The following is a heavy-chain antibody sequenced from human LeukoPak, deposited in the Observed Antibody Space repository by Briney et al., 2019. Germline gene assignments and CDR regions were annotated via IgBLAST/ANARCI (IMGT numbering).Heavy chain of an antibody. V-gene: IGHV1-18*01. Sequence: ASVKVSCKASGYTFTSYGISWVRQAPGQGLEWMGWISAYNRNTNYAQTLQGRVTMTTDTSTSTAYMELRSLRSDDTAVYYCAAQGDFWSGSAFDYWGQGTLVTVSS. CDR2: ISAYNRNT. D-gene: IGHD3-3*01. J-gene: IGHJ4*02. CDR1: GYTFTSYG. CDR3: AAQGDFWSGSAFDY.